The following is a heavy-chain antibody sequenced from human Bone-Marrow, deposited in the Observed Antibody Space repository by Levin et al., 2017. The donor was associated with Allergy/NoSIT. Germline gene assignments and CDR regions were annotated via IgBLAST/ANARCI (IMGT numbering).Heavy chain of an antibody. D-gene: IGHD1-1*01. V-gene: IGHV1-46*01. CDR3: AREKTPTQYFDF. CDR1: GYTFTTYY. CDR2: IDPDRGNT. J-gene: IGHJ4*02. Sequence: WASVKVSCKASGYTFTTYYVHWVRQAPGQGLEYMGMIDPDRGNTNYAQRFKGRVTMTRDTSTSTVYMDLSSLRSEDTAIYSCAREKTPTQYFDFWGQGSLVTVSP.